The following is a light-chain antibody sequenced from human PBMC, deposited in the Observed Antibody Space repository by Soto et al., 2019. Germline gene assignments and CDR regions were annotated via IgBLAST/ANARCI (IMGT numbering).Light chain of an antibody. Sequence: DIQLTQSPSFLSASVGDRVTITCRARQGISSYLAWYQQKPGKAPKLVIYAASTLQSGVPSRFRGSGSGTEFTITISSLQPEDFATYYCQQLNSYPLTFCPGTKVDIK. CDR1: QGISSY. V-gene: IGKV1-9*01. CDR2: AAS. J-gene: IGKJ3*01. CDR3: QQLNSYPLT.